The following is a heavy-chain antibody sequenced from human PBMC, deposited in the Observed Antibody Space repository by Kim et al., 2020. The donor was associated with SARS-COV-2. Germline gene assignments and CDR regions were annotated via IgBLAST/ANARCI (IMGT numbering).Heavy chain of an antibody. Sequence: SETLSLTCTVSGGSISSSSYYWGWIRQPPGKGLEWIGSIYYSGSTYYNPSLKSRVTISVDTSKNQFSLKLSSVTAADTAVYYCARHGRWELAWDYWGQGTLVTVSS. CDR3: ARHGRWELAWDY. CDR1: GGSISSSSYY. V-gene: IGHV4-39*01. J-gene: IGHJ4*02. D-gene: IGHD1-26*01. CDR2: IYYSGST.